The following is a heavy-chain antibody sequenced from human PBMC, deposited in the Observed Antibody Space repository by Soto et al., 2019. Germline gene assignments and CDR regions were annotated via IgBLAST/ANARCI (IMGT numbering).Heavy chain of an antibody. Sequence: PGESLKISCKGSGYSFTSYWIGWVRQMPGKGLEWMGIIYPGDSDTRYSPSFQGQVTISADKSISTAYLQWSSLKASDTAMYYCARCQRGYSYGYYYYYGMDVWGQGTTVTVS. J-gene: IGHJ6*02. CDR3: ARCQRGYSYGYYYYYGMDV. CDR1: GYSFTSYW. CDR2: IYPGDSDT. V-gene: IGHV5-51*01. D-gene: IGHD5-18*01.